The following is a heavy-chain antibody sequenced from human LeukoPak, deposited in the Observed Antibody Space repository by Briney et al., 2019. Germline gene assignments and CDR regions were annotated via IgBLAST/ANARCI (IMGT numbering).Heavy chain of an antibody. J-gene: IGHJ4*02. V-gene: IGHV3-23*01. CDR3: AKLHSATITADFDH. D-gene: IGHD1-14*01. Sequence: PGGSLRLSCAASGFTFSGSAMSWVRQAPRKGLEWVSGISIGGDYTYYADSVKGRFTISRDNSKNTLSLQISNLRAEDTAIYYCAKLHSATITADFDHWGQGTLVTVSS. CDR1: GFTFSGSA. CDR2: ISIGGDYT.